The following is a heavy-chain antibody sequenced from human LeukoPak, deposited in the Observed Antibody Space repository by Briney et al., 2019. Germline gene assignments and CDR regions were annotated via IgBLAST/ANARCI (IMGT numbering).Heavy chain of an antibody. CDR3: ASAAGPFDN. CDR2: TWFDGSNK. D-gene: IGHD6-13*01. Sequence: PGGSLRLSCVASGFTFSSYGMHWVRQAPGKGPEWVAVTWFDGSNKYYADSVKGRFTISRDNSKNTLYLEINNLRAEDTAVYYCASAAGPFDNWGQGTLVTVSS. J-gene: IGHJ4*02. V-gene: IGHV3-33*01. CDR1: GFTFSSYG.